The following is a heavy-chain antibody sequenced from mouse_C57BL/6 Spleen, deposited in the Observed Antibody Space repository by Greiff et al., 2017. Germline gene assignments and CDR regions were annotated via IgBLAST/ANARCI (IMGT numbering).Heavy chain of an antibody. J-gene: IGHJ4*01. CDR2: IWSGGST. V-gene: IGHV2-2*01. CDR1: GFSLTSYG. D-gene: IGHD2-2*01. CDR3: ARNYGYDHYYAMDY. Sequence: VQGVESGPGLVQPSQSLSITCTVSGFSLTSYGVHWVRQSPGKGLEWLGVIWSGGSTDYNAAFISRLSISKDNSKSQVFFKMNSLQADDTAIYYCARNYGYDHYYAMDYWGQGTSVTVSS.